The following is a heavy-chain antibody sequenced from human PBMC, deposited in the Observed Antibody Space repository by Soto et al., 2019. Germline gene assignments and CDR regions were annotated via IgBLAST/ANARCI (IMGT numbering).Heavy chain of an antibody. Sequence: ASLKISCKGCGYSFTSYWIGWVRQMPGKGLEWMGIIYPGDSDTRYSPSFQGQVTISADKSISTAYLQWSSLKASDTAMYYCARQRYYYDSSGSDPEAFDIWGQGTMVTASS. CDR1: GYSFTSYW. D-gene: IGHD3-22*01. CDR3: ARQRYYYDSSGSDPEAFDI. V-gene: IGHV5-51*01. J-gene: IGHJ3*02. CDR2: IYPGDSDT.